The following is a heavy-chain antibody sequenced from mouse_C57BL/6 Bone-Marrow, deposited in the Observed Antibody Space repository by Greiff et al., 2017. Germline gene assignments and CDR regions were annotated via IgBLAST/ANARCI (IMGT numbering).Heavy chain of an antibody. V-gene: IGHV1-63*01. CDR3: ARTWLLPLFAY. CDR2: IYPGGGYT. Sequence: QVQLQQSGAELVRPGTSVKMSCKASGYTFTNYWIGWAKPRPGHGLEWIGDIYPGGGYTNYNEKFKGKATLTADKSSSTAYMQFSSLTSEDSAVYYCARTWLLPLFAYWGQGTLVTVSA. J-gene: IGHJ3*01. CDR1: GYTFTNYW. D-gene: IGHD2-3*01.